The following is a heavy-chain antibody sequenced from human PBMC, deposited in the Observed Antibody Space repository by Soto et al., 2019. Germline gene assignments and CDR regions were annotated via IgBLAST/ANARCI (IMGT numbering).Heavy chain of an antibody. CDR3: ARSIVATMHNWFDP. V-gene: IGHV4-34*01. J-gene: IGHJ5*02. CDR2: INHSGST. D-gene: IGHD5-12*01. Sequence: SETLSLTCAVYGGSFSGYYWSWIRQPPGKGLEWIGEINHSGSTNYNPSLKSRVTISVDTSKNQFSLKLSSVTAADTAVYYCARSIVATMHNWFDPWGQGTLVTVSS. CDR1: GGSFSGYY.